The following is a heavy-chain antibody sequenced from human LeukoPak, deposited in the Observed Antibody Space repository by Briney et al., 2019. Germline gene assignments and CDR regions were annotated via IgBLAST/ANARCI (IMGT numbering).Heavy chain of an antibody. Sequence: ASVKVSCKASGYTFTNYYIHWVRQAPGQGLEWMGWINPNSGGTNYAQKFQGRVTMTRDTSISTAYMELSRLRSDDTAVYYCAREFRGSSSWYSSWFDPWGQGTLVTVSS. J-gene: IGHJ5*02. CDR1: GYTFTNYY. V-gene: IGHV1-2*02. CDR3: AREFRGSSSWYSSWFDP. D-gene: IGHD6-13*01. CDR2: INPNSGGT.